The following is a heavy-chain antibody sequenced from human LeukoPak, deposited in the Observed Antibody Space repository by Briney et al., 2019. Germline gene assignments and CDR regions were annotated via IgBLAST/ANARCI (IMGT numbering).Heavy chain of an antibody. V-gene: IGHV3-33*01. CDR1: GFTFSSYG. CDR3: ARDTSYYYDSSGYYPPDY. CDR2: ICYDGSNK. J-gene: IGHJ4*02. Sequence: GGALRLSCAASGFTFSSYGMHWVRQAPGKGLEWVAVICYDGSNKYYADSVKGRFTISGDNSKNTLYLQMNSLRAEDTAVYYCARDTSYYYDSSGYYPPDYWGQGTLVTVSS. D-gene: IGHD3-22*01.